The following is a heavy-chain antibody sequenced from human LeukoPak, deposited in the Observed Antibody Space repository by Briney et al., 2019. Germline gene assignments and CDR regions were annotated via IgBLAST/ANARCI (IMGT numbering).Heavy chain of an antibody. CDR1: GFTFSDYY. Sequence: PGGSLSLSCAASGFTFSDYYMIWLRPAPGKGREWVSYISSSGRTKYYADCVKGRFTISRDNAKNSLYLQMSNLRAEDTAVYYCARGYDFWSGYYYPVSYYYGMDVWGQGTTVTVSS. CDR3: ARGYDFWSGYYYPVSYYYGMDV. J-gene: IGHJ6*02. V-gene: IGHV3-11*01. CDR2: ISSSGRTK. D-gene: IGHD3-3*01.